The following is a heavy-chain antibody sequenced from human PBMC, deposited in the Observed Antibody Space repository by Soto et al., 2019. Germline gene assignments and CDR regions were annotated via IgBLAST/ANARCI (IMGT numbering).Heavy chain of an antibody. D-gene: IGHD2-15*01. J-gene: IGHJ6*02. V-gene: IGHV1-3*05. CDR2: INAGNGDA. CDR3: TGWNYYYYGMDV. Sequence: QVQLVQSGAEEKKPGASVKVSCKVSGHTFHNYAVHWVRQAPGQGLEWMGWINAGNGDAKYSQKFQGRVTITRDTSASTAYMELSSLRSEDTAVYYCTGWNYYYYGMDVLGQGTTVTVSS. CDR1: GHTFHNYA.